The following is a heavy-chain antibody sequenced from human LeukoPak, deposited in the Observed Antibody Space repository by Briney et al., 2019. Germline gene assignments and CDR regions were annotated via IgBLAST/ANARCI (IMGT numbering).Heavy chain of an antibody. CDR3: ARGYSKGFDY. D-gene: IGHD4-11*01. Sequence: GGSLRLSCAASGFTFSDHAMNWVRQAPGKGLEWVSALSDSGGSTYYADSVKGRFTISRDISKNTVYLQMNNLRGEDTAVYYCARGYSKGFDYWGQGTLVTVSS. CDR2: LSDSGGST. J-gene: IGHJ4*02. V-gene: IGHV3-23*01. CDR1: GFTFSDHA.